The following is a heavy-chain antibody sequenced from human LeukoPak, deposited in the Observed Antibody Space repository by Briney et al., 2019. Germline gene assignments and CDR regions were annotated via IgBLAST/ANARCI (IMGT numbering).Heavy chain of an antibody. CDR2: ISGSGGST. J-gene: IGHJ4*02. Sequence: GGSLRLSCAASGFTFSSYAMSWVRQAPGEGLEWVSAISGSGGSTYYADSVKGRFTISRDNSKNTLYLQMKSLRAEDTAVYYCGTEVSGSCPTWGQGTLVTVSS. CDR3: GTEVSGSCPT. V-gene: IGHV3-23*01. D-gene: IGHD1-26*01. CDR1: GFTFSSYA.